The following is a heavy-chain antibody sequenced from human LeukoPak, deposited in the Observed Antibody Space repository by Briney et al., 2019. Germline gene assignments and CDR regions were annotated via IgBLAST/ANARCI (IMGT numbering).Heavy chain of an antibody. CDR2: ISAYNGNT. CDR1: GYTFTSYG. J-gene: IGHJ3*02. D-gene: IGHD2-2*02. Sequence: GASVKVSCKASGYTFTSYGISWVRQAPGQGLEWMGWISAYNGNTNYAQKLQGRVTMTTDTSTSTVYMELSSLRSEDTAVYYCASSNGYCSSTSCYNHAFDIWGQGTMVTVSS. V-gene: IGHV1-18*01. CDR3: ASSNGYCSSTSCYNHAFDI.